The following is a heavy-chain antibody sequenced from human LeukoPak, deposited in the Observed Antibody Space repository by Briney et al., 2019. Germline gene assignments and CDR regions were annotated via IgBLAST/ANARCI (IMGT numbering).Heavy chain of an antibody. CDR2: ISSSGSTI. D-gene: IGHD6-13*01. J-gene: IGHJ4*02. Sequence: GSLRLSCAASGFTFRDYYMSWIRQAPGKGLEWVSYISSSGSTIYYADSVKGRFTISRDNAKNSLYLQMNSLRAEDTAVYYCARVYSSSWYYYWGQGTLVTVSS. V-gene: IGHV3-11*01. CDR1: GFTFRDYY. CDR3: ARVYSSSWYYY.